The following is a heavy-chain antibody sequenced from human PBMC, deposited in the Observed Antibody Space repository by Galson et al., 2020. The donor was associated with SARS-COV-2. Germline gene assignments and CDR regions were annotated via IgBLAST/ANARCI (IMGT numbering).Heavy chain of an antibody. CDR2: IGTAGDT. V-gene: IGHV3-13*01. D-gene: IGHD6-13*01. J-gene: IGHJ2*01. Sequence: TGGSLRLSCAASGFTFSSYDMHWVRQATGKGLEWVSAIGTAGDTYYQGSVKGRFTISRENAKNSLYLQMNSLRAGDTAVYYCARGGAAGTVWYFDLWGRGTLVTVSS. CDR3: ARGGAAGTVWYFDL. CDR1: GFTFSSYD.